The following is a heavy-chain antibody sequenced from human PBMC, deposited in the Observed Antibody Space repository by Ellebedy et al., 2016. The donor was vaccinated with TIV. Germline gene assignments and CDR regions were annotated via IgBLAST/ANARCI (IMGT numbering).Heavy chain of an antibody. CDR1: GFTFRNYA. J-gene: IGHJ3*02. CDR3: ARRDRNTWGDAFDM. D-gene: IGHD3-16*01. V-gene: IGHV3-48*02. Sequence: GESLKISCAASGFTFRNYAMNWVRQAPGKGLEWVSYISSYNDIYYAASVKGRFTISRDDAKNSLYLQMNSLRDEDTAVYYCARRDRNTWGDAFDMWGQGTMVTVSS. CDR2: ISSYNDI.